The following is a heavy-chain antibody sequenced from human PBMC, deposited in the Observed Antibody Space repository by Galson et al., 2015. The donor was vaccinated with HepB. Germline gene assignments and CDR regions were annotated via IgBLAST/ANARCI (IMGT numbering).Heavy chain of an antibody. CDR2: IYSDGSTT. J-gene: IGHJ5*01. D-gene: IGHD3-16*02. V-gene: IGHV3-74*01. CDR3: SSGQYDYNWGRYRSVGEGLGS. CDR1: GFSFSRHW. Sequence: SLRLSCAASGFSFSRHWMNWVRQAPGKGLVWVSHIYSDGSTTNYADSVKGRFTISRDNAENTLYLQMNSLGAEDTAVYYCSSGQYDYNWGRYRSVGEGLGSWGHGPLGTGSP.